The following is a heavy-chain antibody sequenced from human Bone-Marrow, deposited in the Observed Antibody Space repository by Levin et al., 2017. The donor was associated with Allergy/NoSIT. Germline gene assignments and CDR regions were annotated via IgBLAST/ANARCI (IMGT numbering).Heavy chain of an antibody. D-gene: IGHD2-8*01. CDR3: VRDSRTSCTNGICAFDY. Sequence: PGGSLRLSCAASGFTFISYSMNWVRQGPGQGLEWLSYISSSSSSIYYADSVKGRFTISRDNAKRSLYLQMDSLRVQDTATYYCVRDSRTSCTNGICAFDYWGQGTLVTVSS. V-gene: IGHV3-48*01. CDR1: GFTFISYS. CDR2: ISSSSSSI. J-gene: IGHJ4*02.